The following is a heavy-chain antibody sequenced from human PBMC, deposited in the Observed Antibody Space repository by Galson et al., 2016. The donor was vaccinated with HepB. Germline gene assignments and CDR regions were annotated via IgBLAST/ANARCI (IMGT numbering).Heavy chain of an antibody. Sequence: SLRLSCAASGFTFSSYSMNWVRQAPGKGLEWVSSISSSSSYIYYADPVKGRFTISRDNARNSLYLQMNSMRAEDTAVYYCARVHRITMILVVTAPNDYWGQGTLVTVSS. D-gene: IGHD3-22*01. CDR3: ARVHRITMILVVTAPNDY. CDR1: GFTFSSYS. V-gene: IGHV3-21*01. CDR2: ISSSSSYI. J-gene: IGHJ4*02.